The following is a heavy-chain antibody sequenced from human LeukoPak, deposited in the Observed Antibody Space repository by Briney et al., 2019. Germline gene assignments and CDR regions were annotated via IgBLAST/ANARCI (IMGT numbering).Heavy chain of an antibody. Sequence: SETLSLTCTVSGGSISSYYWSWIRQPPGKGLAWIGYIYYSGSTNYNPSLKSRVTISVDTPKNQFSLKLSSVTAADTAVYYCARGNYRYDFWGGYHLDYWGQGTLVTVSS. CDR2: IYYSGST. V-gene: IGHV4-59*01. D-gene: IGHD3-3*01. CDR3: ARGNYRYDFWGGYHLDY. J-gene: IGHJ4*02. CDR1: GGSISSYY.